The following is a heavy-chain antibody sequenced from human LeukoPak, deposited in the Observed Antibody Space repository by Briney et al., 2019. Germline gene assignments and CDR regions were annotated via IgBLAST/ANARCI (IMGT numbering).Heavy chain of an antibody. J-gene: IGHJ4*02. CDR2: IGYGGADS. Sequence: GGSLRLSCTVSGFTLSSYEMTWFRQAPGKGLEWVSSIGYGGADSHYADSVKGRFTISRDNSKNTLYLQLSSLRADDTAVYYCTRNSGWYGISRGQGTLVTVSS. CDR3: TRNSGWYGIS. CDR1: GFTLSSYE. D-gene: IGHD6-19*01. V-gene: IGHV3-23*01.